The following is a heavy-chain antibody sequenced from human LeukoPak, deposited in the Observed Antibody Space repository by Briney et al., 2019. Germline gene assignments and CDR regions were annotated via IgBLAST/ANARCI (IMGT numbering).Heavy chain of an antibody. CDR2: IYYSGST. V-gene: IGHV4-31*03. CDR3: ARFLGFTVDTAPEYYFDY. D-gene: IGHD5-18*01. CDR1: GGSISSGGYY. Sequence: SETLSLTCTVSGGSISSGGYYWGWIRQHPGKGLEWIGYIYYSGSTYYNPSLKSRVTISVDTSKNQFSLKLSSVTAADTAVYYCARFLGFTVDTAPEYYFDYGGQRTLVTVSS. J-gene: IGHJ4*02.